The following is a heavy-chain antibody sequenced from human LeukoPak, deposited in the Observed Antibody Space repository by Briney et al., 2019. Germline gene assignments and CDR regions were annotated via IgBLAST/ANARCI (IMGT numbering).Heavy chain of an antibody. D-gene: IGHD3-22*01. CDR2: ISGSGGST. CDR1: GFTFSSYA. J-gene: IGHJ4*02. CDR3: AKEGPMIVADY. V-gene: IGHV3-23*01. Sequence: GGSLRLSCAASGFTFSSYAMSWVRQAPGKGLEWVSVISGSGGSTYCADSVKGRFTISRDNSKNTLYPQMSSLRAEDTAVYYCAKEGPMIVADYWGQGTLVTVSS.